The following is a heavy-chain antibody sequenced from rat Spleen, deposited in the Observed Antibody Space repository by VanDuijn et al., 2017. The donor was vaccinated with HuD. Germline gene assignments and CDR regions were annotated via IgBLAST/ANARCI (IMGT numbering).Heavy chain of an antibody. J-gene: IGHJ3*01. D-gene: IGHD1-10*01. V-gene: IGHV5S11*01. CDR2: ISSGGGGI. Sequence: EVQLVESGGGLVQPGRSLKLSCAASGFTFSSFPMAWVRQAPKKGLEWVAYISSGGGGIYYPDSVQGRFTISRHNAKNTLYLQMDSLRSEETATYYCARQTSITNWFAYWGQGTLVTVSS. CDR3: ARQTSITNWFAY. CDR1: GFTFSSFP.